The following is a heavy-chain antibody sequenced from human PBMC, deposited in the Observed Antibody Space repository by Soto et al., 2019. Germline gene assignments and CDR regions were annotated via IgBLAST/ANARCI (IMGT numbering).Heavy chain of an antibody. D-gene: IGHD6-25*01. CDR3: AKTFDSNGYIVP. Sequence: ESLRLRCKASGCSLTTYWFTWVRQMLGQGLEWMGIIFLSDSDTIYSPSAQGHFTISADKSIKTAYLQWSSLKAADTAIYYCAKTFDSNGYIVPCGQGTHVTLSS. V-gene: IGHV5-51*01. CDR1: GCSLTTYW. CDR2: IFLSDSDT. J-gene: IGHJ5*02.